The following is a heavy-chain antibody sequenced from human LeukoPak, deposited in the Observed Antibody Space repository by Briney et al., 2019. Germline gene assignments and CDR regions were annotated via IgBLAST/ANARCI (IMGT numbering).Heavy chain of an antibody. V-gene: IGHV3-23*01. CDR3: AKGPRGPPTRFDY. D-gene: IGHD4-11*01. CDR1: GFTFSSYA. Sequence: GGSLRLSCAASGFTFSSYAMSWVRQAPGKGLEWVSAISGSGGSTYYADSVKGRFTISRYNSKNTLYLQMNSLRAEDTAVYYCAKGPRGPPTRFDYWGQGTLVTVSS. J-gene: IGHJ4*02. CDR2: ISGSGGST.